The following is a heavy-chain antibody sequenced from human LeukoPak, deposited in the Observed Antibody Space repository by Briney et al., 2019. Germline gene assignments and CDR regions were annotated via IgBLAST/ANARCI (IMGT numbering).Heavy chain of an antibody. D-gene: IGHD1-7*01. Sequence: GGSLRLSCAGSGFTFSNYSMHWVRQAPGKGLEWVAVIWYEGTNKYYADSVKGRFTISRDNSKNTLYLQMDSLRAEDTAMYYCARQGGLGNYATGSWFDPWGQGTLVTVSS. V-gene: IGHV3-33*01. CDR2: IWYEGTNK. J-gene: IGHJ5*02. CDR1: GFTFSNYS. CDR3: ARQGGLGNYATGSWFDP.